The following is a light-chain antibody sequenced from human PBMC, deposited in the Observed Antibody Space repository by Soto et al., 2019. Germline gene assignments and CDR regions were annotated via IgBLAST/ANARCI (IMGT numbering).Light chain of an antibody. CDR3: QQYITGPPSPNT. CDR2: GAS. J-gene: IGKJ2*01. Sequence: EIVMTQSPSTLSVSLGERATLSCRASQSVSSNLAWYQQKPGQAPRLLIYGASTRSTGIPARFSGSGSETAFTLTISSLKSEDFEDYDCQQYITGPPSPNTFGQGTKLEIK. CDR1: QSVSSN. V-gene: IGKV3D-15*01.